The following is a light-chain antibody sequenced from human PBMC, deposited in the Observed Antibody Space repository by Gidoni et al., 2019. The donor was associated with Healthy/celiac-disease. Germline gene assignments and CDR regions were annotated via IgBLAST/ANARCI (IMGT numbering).Light chain of an antibody. CDR3: QQRNSYPLFT. CDR1: QGVSSY. CDR2: AAS. V-gene: IGKV1-9*01. J-gene: IGKJ3*01. Sequence: DIQLTQSTSFLSASVGDRVTITCRARQGVSSYLAWYQQKPGKATKLLIYAASTLQSGFPSRFSGSGSGTEFTLTIICLQPEDFASYYCQQRNSYPLFTFGPGTKVDIK.